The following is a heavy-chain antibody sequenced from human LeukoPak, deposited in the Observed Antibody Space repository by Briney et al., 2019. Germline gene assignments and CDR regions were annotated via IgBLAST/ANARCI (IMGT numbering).Heavy chain of an antibody. Sequence: SQTLSLTCTVSGGSISSGGYYWSWIRQHPGKGLEWIGEINHSGSTNYNPSLKSRVTISVDTSKNQFSLELSSVTAADTAVYYCARGPYYDILTGYYNDDYFDYWGQGTLVTVSS. CDR1: GGSISSGGYY. CDR2: INHSGST. D-gene: IGHD3-9*01. V-gene: IGHV4-31*03. J-gene: IGHJ4*02. CDR3: ARGPYYDILTGYYNDDYFDY.